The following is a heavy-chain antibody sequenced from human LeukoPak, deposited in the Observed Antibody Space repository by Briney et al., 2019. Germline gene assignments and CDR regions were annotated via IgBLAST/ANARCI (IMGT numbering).Heavy chain of an antibody. CDR3: ARGPPLFDP. Sequence: PGGSLRLSCAASGFPFSSYDMNWVRQAPGKGLEWISYISSSGTTTYYADSVKGRFTISSDNAKSSLYLQMSGLRAEDTAVYYCARGPPLFDPWGQGTLVTVSS. V-gene: IGHV3-48*01. CDR1: GFPFSSYD. CDR2: ISSSGTTT. J-gene: IGHJ5*02.